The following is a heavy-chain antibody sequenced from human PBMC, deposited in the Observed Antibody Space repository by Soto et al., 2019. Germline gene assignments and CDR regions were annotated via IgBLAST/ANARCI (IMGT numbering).Heavy chain of an antibody. V-gene: IGHV1-18*04. J-gene: IGHJ4*02. CDR2: ISPYNGNT. CDR3: AQEGYSYGAFDY. CDR1: GYTFTSYG. D-gene: IGHD5-12*01. Sequence: QVQLVQSGAEVKKPGASVKVSCKASGYTFTSYGISWVRQVPGQGLEWMGWISPYNGNTNYAQKVQGRVTMTTDTSTNTAYMELRSLRSDDTAVYYCAQEGYSYGAFDYWGQGTLVTVST.